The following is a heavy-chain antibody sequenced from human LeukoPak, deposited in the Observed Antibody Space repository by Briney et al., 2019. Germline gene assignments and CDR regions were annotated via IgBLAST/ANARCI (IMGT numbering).Heavy chain of an antibody. J-gene: IGHJ4*02. Sequence: ASVKVSCKASGGTFSSYAISWVRQAPGQGPEWMGWINTNTGNPTYAQGFTGRIVFSLDTSVSTAYLQISRLEAEDTAVYYCARDDSNGGIDYWGQGTLVTVSS. CDR2: INTNTGNP. CDR1: GGTFSSYA. V-gene: IGHV7-4-1*02. CDR3: ARDDSNGGIDY. D-gene: IGHD3-22*01.